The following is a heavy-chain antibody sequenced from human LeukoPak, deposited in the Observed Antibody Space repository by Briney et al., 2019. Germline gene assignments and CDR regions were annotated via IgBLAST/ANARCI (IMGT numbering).Heavy chain of an antibody. D-gene: IGHD6-13*01. CDR1: GGSISSSNW. CDR2: IYHSGST. J-gene: IGHJ4*02. V-gene: IGHV4-4*02. Sequence: SGTLSLTCAVSGGSISSSNWWSWVRQPPGKGLEWIGEIYHSGSTNYNPSLKSRVTISVDKSKNQFSLQLNSVTPEDTAVYYCARGYSSSWLDYWGQGTLVTVSS. CDR3: ARGYSSSWLDY.